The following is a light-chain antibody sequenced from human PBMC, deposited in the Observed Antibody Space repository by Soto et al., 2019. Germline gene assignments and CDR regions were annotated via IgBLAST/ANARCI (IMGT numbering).Light chain of an antibody. V-gene: IGKV1-27*01. Sequence: EIQMTQSPATLSVSAGDRVTISCRASQGISNYLAWYQQKPGQVPSLLIYCASTMASGVPYRFTGSGSGTEFTLTISSLQPEDVATYYCQQYSNAPLTFGPGTKVDIK. CDR2: CAS. CDR3: QQYSNAPLT. J-gene: IGKJ3*01. CDR1: QGISNY.